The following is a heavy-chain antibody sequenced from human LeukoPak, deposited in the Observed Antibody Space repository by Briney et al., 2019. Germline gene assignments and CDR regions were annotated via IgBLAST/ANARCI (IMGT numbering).Heavy chain of an antibody. CDR3: ARVAILYYFDY. J-gene: IGHJ4*02. Sequence: PGGSLRLSCAASGFPFSSYNMQWARHSPGKALEGVEYIGSSSSTIYYADSVKCRITSSRDNAKNSLYLQMNSLRDEDTAVYYCARVAILYYFDYWGQGTLVTVSS. CDR2: IGSSSSTI. CDR1: GFPFSSYN. V-gene: IGHV3-48*02.